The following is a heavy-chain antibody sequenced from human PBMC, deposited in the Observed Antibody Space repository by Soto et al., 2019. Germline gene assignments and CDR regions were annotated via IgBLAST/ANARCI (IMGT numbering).Heavy chain of an antibody. J-gene: IGHJ6*02. CDR3: ARTIFGVVMEYYYYYYGMDV. Sequence: VQLLESGGGLVQPGGSLRLSCAASGFTFSSYAISWVRQAPGQGLEWMGGIIPIFGTANYAQKFQGRVTITADESTSTAYMELSSLRSEDTAVYYCARTIFGVVMEYYYYYYGMDVWGQGTTVTVSS. D-gene: IGHD3-3*01. CDR1: GFTFSSYA. CDR2: IIPIFGTA. V-gene: IGHV1-69*01.